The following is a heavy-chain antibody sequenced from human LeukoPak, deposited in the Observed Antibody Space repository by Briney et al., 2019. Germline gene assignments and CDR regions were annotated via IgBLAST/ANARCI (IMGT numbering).Heavy chain of an antibody. J-gene: IGHJ5*02. Sequence: ASVKVSSKASGYTFTGYYMHWVTQAHGQGPEWMGWINPNSGGTNYAQKFQGRVTMTRDTPLSTVYMELSRLRSDDTAVYYCATQATTGWHFSWGQGTLVTVSS. V-gene: IGHV1-2*02. CDR3: ATQATTGWHFS. CDR2: INPNSGGT. CDR1: GYTFTGYY. D-gene: IGHD6-19*01.